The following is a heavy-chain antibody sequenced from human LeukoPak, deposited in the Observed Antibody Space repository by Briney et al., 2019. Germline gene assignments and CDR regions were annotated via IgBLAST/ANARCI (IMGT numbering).Heavy chain of an antibody. Sequence: GGSLRLSCAAYGFTFSSYGMHWVRQAPGKGLEWVAVISYDGSNKYYADSVKGRFTISRDNSKNTLYLQMNSLRAEDTAVYYCAKERGSYYGVDYWGQGTLVTVSS. J-gene: IGHJ4*02. CDR3: AKERGSYYGVDY. CDR2: ISYDGSNK. D-gene: IGHD1-26*01. CDR1: GFTFSSYG. V-gene: IGHV3-30*18.